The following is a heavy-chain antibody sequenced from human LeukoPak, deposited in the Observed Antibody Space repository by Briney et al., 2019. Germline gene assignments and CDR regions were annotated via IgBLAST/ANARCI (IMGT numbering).Heavy chain of an antibody. CDR1: GFTFSSYS. J-gene: IGHJ4*02. D-gene: IGHD6-13*01. CDR3: ARVARSSSWIDY. Sequence: GGSLRLSCAASGFTFSSYSMNWVRQAPGKGLKWVSSISSSSSYIYYADSVKGRFTISRDNAKNSLYLQMNSLRAEDTAVYYCARVARSSSWIDYCGQGTLVTVSS. CDR2: ISSSSSYI. V-gene: IGHV3-21*01.